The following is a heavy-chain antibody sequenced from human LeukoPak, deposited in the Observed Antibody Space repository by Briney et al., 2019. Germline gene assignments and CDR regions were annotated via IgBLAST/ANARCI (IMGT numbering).Heavy chain of an antibody. CDR1: GYTFTGYY. D-gene: IGHD2-15*01. CDR3: ARDYCSGGSCYSYYFDY. CDR2: INPNSGGT. J-gene: IGHJ4*02. Sequence: ASVKVSCKASGYTFTGYYMHWVRQAPGQGLEWMGRINPNSGGTNYAQKFQGRVTMTRDTSISRAYLELSRLRSADTAVYYCARDYCSGGSCYSYYFDYWGQGTLVTVSS. V-gene: IGHV1-2*06.